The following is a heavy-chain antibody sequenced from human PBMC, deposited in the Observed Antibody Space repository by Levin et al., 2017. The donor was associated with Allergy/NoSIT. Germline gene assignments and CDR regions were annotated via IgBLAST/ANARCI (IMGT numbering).Heavy chain of an antibody. CDR3: AKGGDMDV. CDR2: ITSDGSVK. V-gene: IGHV3-30*18. J-gene: IGHJ6*03. CDR1: GFPFSTYG. Sequence: SGGSLRLSCAASGFPFSTYGIYWVRQAPGKGLEWVALITSDGSVKFYADSVKGRFTISRDNSRDTLYLQMNCLRPDDTAVYYCAKGGDMDVWGKGTTVTVSS.